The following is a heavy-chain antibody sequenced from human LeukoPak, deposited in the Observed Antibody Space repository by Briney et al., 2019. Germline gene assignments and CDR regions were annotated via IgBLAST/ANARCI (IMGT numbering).Heavy chain of an antibody. CDR3: ARALGSGSYYRAFDI. D-gene: IGHD3-10*01. CDR1: GFTFSSYD. V-gene: IGHV3-13*01. CDR2: IGTAGDT. J-gene: IGHJ3*02. Sequence: GGSLRLSCAASGFTFSSYDMHWVRQATGKGLEWVSAIGTAGDTYYPGSVKGRFTISRENAKNSLYLQMNSLRAGDTAVYYCARALGSGSYYRAFDIWGQGTMVTVSS.